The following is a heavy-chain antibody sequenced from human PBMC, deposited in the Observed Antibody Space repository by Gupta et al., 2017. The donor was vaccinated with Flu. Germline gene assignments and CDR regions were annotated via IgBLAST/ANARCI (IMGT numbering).Heavy chain of an antibody. CDR3: AXGGAYSXYDQGYYSYALDV. CDR1: GYTFTDYY. D-gene: IGHD5-12*01. J-gene: IGHJ6*02. CDR2: INPNSGGT. V-gene: IGHV1-2*04. Sequence: QVQLVQSGAEVKKPGASVKVSCKASGYTFTDYYMHWVRQAPGKGLEWLGRINPNSGGTNYAQKFQGWVTMTRDTSINTAYMELSRLRSDDTAVYYXAXGGAYSXYDQGYYSYALDVWGQGTTVTVSS.